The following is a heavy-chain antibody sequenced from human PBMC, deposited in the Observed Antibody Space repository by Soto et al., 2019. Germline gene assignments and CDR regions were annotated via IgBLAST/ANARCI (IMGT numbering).Heavy chain of an antibody. Sequence: SETLSLTCTVSGGSISSSSYYWGWIRQPPGKGLEWIVSIYYSGSTYYNPSLKSRVTISVDTSKNQFSLKLSSVTAADTAVYYCASLYCSGGSCYSFYYYGMGVWGQGTTVTVSS. CDR1: GGSISSSSYY. CDR2: IYYSGST. V-gene: IGHV4-39*01. CDR3: ASLYCSGGSCYSFYYYGMGV. J-gene: IGHJ6*02. D-gene: IGHD2-15*01.